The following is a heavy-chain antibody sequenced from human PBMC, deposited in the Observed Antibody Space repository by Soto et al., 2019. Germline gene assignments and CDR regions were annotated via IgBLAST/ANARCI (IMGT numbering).Heavy chain of an antibody. Sequence: GGSLRLSCAASGFTFSSYGVHWVRQAPGKGLEWVASVSYDGSNKHYADTVKGRFTISRDNSRNTLDLQMNSLRAEDTAVYYCAKDTYYYDRSGYYTYDHWGQGT. J-gene: IGHJ4*02. V-gene: IGHV3-30*18. D-gene: IGHD3-22*01. CDR3: AKDTYYYDRSGYYTYDH. CDR1: GFTFSSYG. CDR2: VSYDGSNK.